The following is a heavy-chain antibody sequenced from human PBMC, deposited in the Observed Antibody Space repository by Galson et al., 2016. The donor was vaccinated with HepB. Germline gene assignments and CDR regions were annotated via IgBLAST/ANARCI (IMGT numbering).Heavy chain of an antibody. J-gene: IGHJ5*02. CDR1: GFAFGSHW. Sequence: SLRLSCAASGFAFGSHWMHWVRQDLGKGLVWVSRINSDGTISNYADSVKGRFTISRDNAKNTLYLQMNSLRAEDTAVYCCVRDHSVVPTTAYNWFDPWGQGALVTVSS. V-gene: IGHV3-74*01. CDR2: INSDGTIS. CDR3: VRDHSVVPTTAYNWFDP. D-gene: IGHD4-23*01.